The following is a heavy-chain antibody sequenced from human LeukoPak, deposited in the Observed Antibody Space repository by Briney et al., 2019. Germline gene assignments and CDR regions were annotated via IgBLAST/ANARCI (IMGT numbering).Heavy chain of an antibody. CDR2: IISILGIA. CDR1: GGTFSSYT. CDR3: ARAPGYDFWSGYTYFDY. J-gene: IGHJ4*02. D-gene: IGHD3-3*01. Sequence: SVKVSCKASGGTFSSYTISWVRQAPGQGLEWMGRIISILGIANYAQKFQGRVTITADKSTSTAYMELSSLRSEDTAVYYCARAPGYDFWSGYTYFDYWGQGTLVTVSS. V-gene: IGHV1-69*02.